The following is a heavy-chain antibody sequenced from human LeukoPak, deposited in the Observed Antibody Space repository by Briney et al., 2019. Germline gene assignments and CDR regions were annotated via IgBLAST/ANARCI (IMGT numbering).Heavy chain of an antibody. CDR2: ISSCSSYT. CDR1: GIPFSDYY. CDR3: AAGTAADF. Sequence: GGSLRLSCVVSGIPFSDYYMNWIRQAPGKGLEWISYISSCSSYTDYADSVKGRFTISRDNAKSALYLQMNSLRLEDTAVYYCAAGTAADFWGQGTLVTVSS. D-gene: IGHD6-13*01. V-gene: IGHV3-11*03. J-gene: IGHJ4*02.